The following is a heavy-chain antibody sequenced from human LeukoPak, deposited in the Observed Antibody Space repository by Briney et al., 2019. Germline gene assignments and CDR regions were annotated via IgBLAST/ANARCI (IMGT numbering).Heavy chain of an antibody. J-gene: IGHJ4*02. V-gene: IGHV4-30-2*01. CDR3: ARVVHYYGSGSYFDY. CDR1: GGSISSGGYS. D-gene: IGHD3-10*01. Sequence: SETLSLTCTVSGGSISSGGYSWSWIRKPPGKGLEWIGYIYHSGSTYYNPSLESRLTISVDRSKNQFSLKLSSVTASDTAVYYCARVVHYYGSGSYFDYWGQGTLVTVSS. CDR2: IYHSGST.